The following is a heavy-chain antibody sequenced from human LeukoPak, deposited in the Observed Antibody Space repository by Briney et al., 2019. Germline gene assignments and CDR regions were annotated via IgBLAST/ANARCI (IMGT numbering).Heavy chain of an antibody. Sequence: GGSLRLSCAASGFTFSSYSMNWIRQAPGKGLEWVSYISSSSSTIYYADSVKRQFTISRDNAKNTLYLQMNSLRAEDTAVYYCAKIIAVAGYYFDYWGQGTLVTVSS. CDR2: ISSSSSTI. J-gene: IGHJ4*02. D-gene: IGHD6-19*01. V-gene: IGHV3-48*01. CDR3: AKIIAVAGYYFDY. CDR1: GFTFSSYS.